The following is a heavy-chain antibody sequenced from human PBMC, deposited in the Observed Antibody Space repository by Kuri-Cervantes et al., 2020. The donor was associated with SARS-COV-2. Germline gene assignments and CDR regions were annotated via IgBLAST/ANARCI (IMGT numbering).Heavy chain of an antibody. J-gene: IGHJ4*02. Sequence: GGSLRLSCAASGFTFSSYSMNWVRQAPGKGLEWVSSISSSSSYIYYADSVKGRFTISRDNAKNSLCLQMNSLRAEDTAVYYCARSPGDGDYDPFDYWGQGTLVTVSS. CDR3: ARSPGDGDYDPFDY. CDR2: ISSSSSYI. V-gene: IGHV3-21*01. D-gene: IGHD4-17*01. CDR1: GFTFSSYS.